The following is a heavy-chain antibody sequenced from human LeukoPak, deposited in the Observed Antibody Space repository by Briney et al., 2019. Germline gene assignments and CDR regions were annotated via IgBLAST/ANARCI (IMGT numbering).Heavy chain of an antibody. CDR3: AKVLGYYDSSGYYQGGGFDY. CDR2: ISGDGGST. CDR1: GFTFDDYA. Sequence: GGSQRLSCAASGFTFDDYAMHWVRQAPGKGLEWVSLISGDGGSTYYADSVKGRFTISRDNSKNSLYLQMNSLRTEDTALYYCAKVLGYYDSSGYYQGGGFDYWGQGTLVTVSS. D-gene: IGHD3-22*01. J-gene: IGHJ4*02. V-gene: IGHV3-43*02.